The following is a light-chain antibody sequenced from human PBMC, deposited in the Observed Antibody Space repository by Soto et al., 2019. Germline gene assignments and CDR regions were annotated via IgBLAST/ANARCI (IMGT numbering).Light chain of an antibody. J-gene: IGKJ2*01. CDR1: QRIANY. Sequence: DIQMTQSPSSLSASVGDRVTITCRASQRIANYLNWYQQRPGKAPKLLICGASTLQPAVPSRFSGSGSGTDFTLTISTLQPEDFASYYCQQTYTTPHTFGQGTKLEIK. V-gene: IGKV1-39*01. CDR2: GAS. CDR3: QQTYTTPHT.